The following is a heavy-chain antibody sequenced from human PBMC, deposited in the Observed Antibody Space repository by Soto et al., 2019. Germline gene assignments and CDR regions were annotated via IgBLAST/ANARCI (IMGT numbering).Heavy chain of an antibody. V-gene: IGHV4-59*12. CDR2: IYYSGST. CDR3: AGTTSHYWYYMDV. D-gene: IGHD1-7*01. CDR1: GGSISSYY. Sequence: PSETVSLTCTVSGGSISSYYWSWIRQPPGKGLEWIGYIYYSGSTNYNPSLKSRVTISVDTSKNQFSLQLTSVTPEDTAVFYCAGTTSHYWYYMDVWGKGTTVTVSS. J-gene: IGHJ6*03.